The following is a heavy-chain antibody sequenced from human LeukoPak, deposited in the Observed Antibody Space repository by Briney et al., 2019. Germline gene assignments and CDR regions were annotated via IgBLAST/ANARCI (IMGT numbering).Heavy chain of an antibody. D-gene: IGHD5-24*01. J-gene: IGHJ5*01. Sequence: PGGTLRLSCAASGFTFSTYWMSWVRQTPGKGLEWVANIKEDGSRQHYVDSVKGRFTISRDNAKNSLYLQMNSLRVEDTAVYYCARDGGGYDSWGQGTLVTVSS. V-gene: IGHV3-7*01. CDR2: IKEDGSRQ. CDR1: GFTFSTYW. CDR3: ARDGGGYDS.